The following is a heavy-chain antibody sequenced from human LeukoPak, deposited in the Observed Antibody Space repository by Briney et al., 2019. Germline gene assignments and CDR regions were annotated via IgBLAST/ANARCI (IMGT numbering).Heavy chain of an antibody. Sequence: SETLSLTCTASGGSISSYYRSWIRQPAGQGLEWIGRIYTSGSTNYNASLKSRVSMSVDTSKNQFSLKLSSVTAADTAVFYCARENSGSYREFDYWGQGTLVTVSS. V-gene: IGHV4-4*07. J-gene: IGHJ4*02. CDR1: GGSISSYY. D-gene: IGHD1-26*01. CDR3: ARENSGSYREFDY. CDR2: IYTSGST.